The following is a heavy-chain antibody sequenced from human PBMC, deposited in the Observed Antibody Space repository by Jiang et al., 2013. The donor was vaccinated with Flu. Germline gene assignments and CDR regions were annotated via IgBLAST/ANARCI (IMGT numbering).Heavy chain of an antibody. V-gene: IGHV3-9*01. CDR2: VTWNSGGI. CDR1: GFTFEDYA. D-gene: IGHD2-2*01. CDR3: ARDIVRAATSPTYFDH. Sequence: GLIQPGGSLRLSCVASGFTFEDYAMHWVRQAPGKGLEWVSGVTWNSGGIAYADSVRGRFTISRDNAKNSLYLQMNSLTTEDTALYFCARDIVRAATSPTYFDHWGQGTLVTVSS. J-gene: IGHJ4*02.